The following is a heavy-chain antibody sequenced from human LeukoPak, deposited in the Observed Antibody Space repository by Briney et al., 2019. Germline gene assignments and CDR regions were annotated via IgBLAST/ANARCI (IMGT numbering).Heavy chain of an antibody. CDR1: GYTFTCYY. J-gene: IGHJ4*02. CDR2: INPNSGGT. Sequence: ASVKVSCKASGYTFTCYYMHWVRQAPGQGREWMGWINPNSGGTNYAQKFQGRVTMTRDTSISTAYMELSRLRSDDTAVYYCARVRGGDDYSFDYWGQGTLVTVSS. V-gene: IGHV1-2*02. CDR3: ARVRGGDDYSFDY. D-gene: IGHD2-21*02.